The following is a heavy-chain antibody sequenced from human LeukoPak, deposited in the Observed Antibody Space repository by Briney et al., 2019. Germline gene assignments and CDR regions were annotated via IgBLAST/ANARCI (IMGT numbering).Heavy chain of an antibody. V-gene: IGHV1-18*01. CDR3: ARDRVVVVPAAHNWFDP. CDR1: GYTFTTYG. CDR2: ISGYDGKT. D-gene: IGHD2-2*01. J-gene: IGHJ5*02. Sequence: ASVKVSCKASGYTFTTYGINWVRQAPGQGLEWMGWISGYDGKTNYAQKLRDRVTMLRDTATSTVYMELRSLTTDDTAVYYCARDRVVVVPAAHNWFDPWGQGTLVTVSS.